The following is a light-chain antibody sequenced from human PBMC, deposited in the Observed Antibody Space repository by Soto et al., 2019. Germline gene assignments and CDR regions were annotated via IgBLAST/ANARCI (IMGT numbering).Light chain of an antibody. CDR3: QQYKSYWT. J-gene: IGKJ1*01. Sequence: DIQMTQSPSTLSASVGDRVTITCRASQSISSWLAWYQQKPGKAPKLLIDDASSLESGVPSRFSGSGSGTEFTLTISSLQPDDFATYYCQQYKSYWTFGQGPKVEIK. CDR1: QSISSW. V-gene: IGKV1-5*01. CDR2: DAS.